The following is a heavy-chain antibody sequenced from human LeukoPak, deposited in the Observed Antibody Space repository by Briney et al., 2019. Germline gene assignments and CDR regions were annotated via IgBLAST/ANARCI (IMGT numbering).Heavy chain of an antibody. CDR2: ITRSSRII. Sequence: PGGSLRLSFAASGFTFSNFEMNGFRQIPGKVLDWLSFITRSSRIIYYADSVKGRFTISRDNANNSLHLQMNSLRVEDTGIYFCARGSTFGGVISDFWGQGTLVTVSS. CDR1: GFTFSNFE. J-gene: IGHJ4*02. V-gene: IGHV3-48*03. D-gene: IGHD3-16*02. CDR3: ARGSTFGGVISDF.